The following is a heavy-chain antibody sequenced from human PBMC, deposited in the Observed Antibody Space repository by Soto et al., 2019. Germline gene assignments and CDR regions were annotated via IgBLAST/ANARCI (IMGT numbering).Heavy chain of an antibody. CDR1: GGSVSSKIAT. D-gene: IGHD3-10*02. J-gene: IGHJ4*02. CDR3: ANMDDV. Sequence: SQTLSLTCAMSGGSVSSKIATWNWIRQFPSRGLEWLGRTYYRSKWHNDYAVSVKSRITINPETSKNQFSLQLNSVTTEDTAVYYCANMDDVWGQGTLVTVSS. CDR2: TYYRSKWHN. V-gene: IGHV6-1*01.